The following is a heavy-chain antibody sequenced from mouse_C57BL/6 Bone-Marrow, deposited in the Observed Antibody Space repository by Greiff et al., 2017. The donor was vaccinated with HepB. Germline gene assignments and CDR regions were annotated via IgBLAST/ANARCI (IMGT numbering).Heavy chain of an antibody. V-gene: IGHV3-3*01. CDR3: ARDRYYGSSSYAMDY. Sequence: DVKLVESGPSLVRPSQTLSLTCTVTGFSINSDCYWIWIRQFPGNKLEYIGYTFYSGITYYNPSLESRTYITRDTSKNQFSLKLSSVTTEDTATYYCARDRYYGSSSYAMDYWGQGTSVIVSS. D-gene: IGHD1-1*01. CDR2: TFYSGIT. CDR1: GFSINSDCY. J-gene: IGHJ4*01.